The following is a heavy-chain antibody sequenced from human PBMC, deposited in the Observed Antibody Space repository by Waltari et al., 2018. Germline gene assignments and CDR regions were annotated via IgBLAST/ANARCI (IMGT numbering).Heavy chain of an antibody. V-gene: IGHV4-34*01. CDR2: INHSGST. J-gene: IGHJ6*03. CDR3: ARLYCSRGCYMAV. Sequence: QVQLQQWGAGLLKPSETLSLTCAVYGGSFSGYYWSWIRQPPGKGLEWIGEINHSGSTNYNPSLKSRVTISVDTSKNQFSLKLSSVTAADTAVYYCARLYCSRGCYMAVWGKGTTVTVSS. D-gene: IGHD2-2*01. CDR1: GGSFSGYY.